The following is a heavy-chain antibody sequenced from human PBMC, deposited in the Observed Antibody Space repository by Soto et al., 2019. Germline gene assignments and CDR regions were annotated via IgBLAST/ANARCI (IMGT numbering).Heavy chain of an antibody. D-gene: IGHD3-3*01. J-gene: IGHJ4*02. V-gene: IGHV1-69*13. Sequence: SVKVSFKASGGTFSSYAISWVRQAPGQGLEWMGGIIPIFGTANYAQKFQGRVTITADESTSTAYMELSSLRSEDTAVYYCAREPAYYDFWTGYYQFDYWGQGTLVTVSS. CDR3: AREPAYYDFWTGYYQFDY. CDR2: IIPIFGTA. CDR1: GGTFSSYA.